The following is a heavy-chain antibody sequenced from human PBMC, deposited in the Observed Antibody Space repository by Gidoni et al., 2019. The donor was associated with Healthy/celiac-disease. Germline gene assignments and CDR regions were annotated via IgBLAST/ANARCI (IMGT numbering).Heavy chain of an antibody. CDR3: ASFLTGLPCSGGSCYGDP. CDR1: GGTFSSYA. Sequence: QVQLVQSGAEVKKPGSSVKVSCKASGGTFSSYAISWVRQAPGQGLEWMGRIIPILGIANYAQKFQGRVTITADKSTSTAYMELSSLRSEDTAVYYCASFLTGLPCSGGSCYGDPWGQGTLVTVSS. D-gene: IGHD2-15*01. V-gene: IGHV1-69*04. J-gene: IGHJ5*02. CDR2: IIPILGIA.